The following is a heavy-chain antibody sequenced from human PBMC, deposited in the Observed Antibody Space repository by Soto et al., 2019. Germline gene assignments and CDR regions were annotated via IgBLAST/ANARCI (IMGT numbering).Heavy chain of an antibody. Sequence: QVQLVQSGAEVKKPGASVKVSCKASGYTFTSYDINWVRQATGQGLEWMGWMNPNSGNTGYTQKFQGRVTMTRNTSVXTAYMELSSLRSEDTAVYYCARGYEGHYDFWRFDPWGQGTLVTVSS. CDR3: ARGYEGHYDFWRFDP. V-gene: IGHV1-8*01. D-gene: IGHD3-3*01. CDR2: MNPNSGNT. J-gene: IGHJ5*02. CDR1: GYTFTSYD.